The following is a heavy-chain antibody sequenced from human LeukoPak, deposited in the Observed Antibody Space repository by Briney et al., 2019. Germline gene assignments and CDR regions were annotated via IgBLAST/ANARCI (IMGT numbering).Heavy chain of an antibody. D-gene: IGHD6-19*01. CDR1: GFTFSRFG. V-gene: IGHV3-33*05. CDR2: FSYNGINK. J-gene: IGHJ4*02. CDR3: ARGLYTNGWYYYDY. Sequence: GGSLRLSCAASGFTFSRFGMHWVRQAPGKGLEWVAVFSYNGINKDYAGSVKGRFTISRDNSKNTLSLQMDSLRAEDTAMYYCARGLYTNGWYYYDYRGQGTLVTVSS.